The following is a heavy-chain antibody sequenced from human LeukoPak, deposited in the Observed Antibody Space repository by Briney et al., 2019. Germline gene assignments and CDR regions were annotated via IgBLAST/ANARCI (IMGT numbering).Heavy chain of an antibody. V-gene: IGHV3-11*05. Sequence: GGSLRLSCAASGFTSSDYYMSWLRQAPGKGLEWVSDISSTSIYTNYADSVKGRFTISRDNAKNSLYLQMNSLRAEDTAVYYCAREDGYSSSWYSDYWGQGTLVTVSS. D-gene: IGHD6-13*01. J-gene: IGHJ4*02. CDR1: GFTSSDYY. CDR3: AREDGYSSSWYSDY. CDR2: ISSTSIYT.